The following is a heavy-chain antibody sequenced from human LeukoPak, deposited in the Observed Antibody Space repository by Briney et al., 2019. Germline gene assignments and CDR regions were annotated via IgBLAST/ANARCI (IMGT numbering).Heavy chain of an antibody. D-gene: IGHD5-18*01. J-gene: IGHJ6*03. CDR3: ARGSGYSYGGDYYYYYMDV. V-gene: IGHV4-39*07. Sequence: SQTLSLTCTVSGGSISSSSYYWGWIRQPPGKGLEWIGSIYYSGSTYYNPSLKSRVTISVDTSKNQFSLKLSSATAADTAVYYCARGSGYSYGGDYYYYYMDVWGKGTTVTVSS. CDR2: IYYSGST. CDR1: GGSISSSSYY.